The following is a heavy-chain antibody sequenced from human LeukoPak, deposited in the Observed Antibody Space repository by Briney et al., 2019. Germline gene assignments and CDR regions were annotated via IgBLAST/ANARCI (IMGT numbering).Heavy chain of an antibody. J-gene: IGHJ4*02. V-gene: IGHV3-21*01. CDR2: ISSSSSYI. CDR3: ARVPIVGATVNYFDY. D-gene: IGHD1-26*01. CDR1: GGTFSSYS. Sequence: SCKASGGTFSSYSMNWVRQAPGKGLEWVSSISSSSSYIYYADSVKGRFTISRDNAKNSLYLQMNSLRAEDTAVYYCARVPIVGATVNYFDYWGQGTLVTVSS.